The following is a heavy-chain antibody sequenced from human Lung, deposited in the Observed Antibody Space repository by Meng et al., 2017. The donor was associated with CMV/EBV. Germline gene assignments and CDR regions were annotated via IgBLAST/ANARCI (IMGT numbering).Heavy chain of an antibody. V-gene: IGHV4-34*01. J-gene: IGHJ2*01. CDR2: INHSGRT. D-gene: IGHD2-2*02. CDR3: ARGWAMRYCSSTSCYKGQWYFDL. Sequence: CYWSGSGQHPGKGMKWIGKINHSGRTNYNPSHKSRVTISVDTSKNQFSLKLSSVTAADTAVYYCARGWAMRYCSSTSCYKGQWYFDLWGRGTLVTVSS. CDR1: CY.